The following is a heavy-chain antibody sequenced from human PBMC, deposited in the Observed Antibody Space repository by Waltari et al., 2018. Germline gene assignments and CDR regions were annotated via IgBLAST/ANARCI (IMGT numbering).Heavy chain of an antibody. CDR1: GYSISSGYY. CDR2: IYHSGGT. CDR3: ARRAAITAAGPTYYMDV. V-gene: IGHV4-38-2*01. D-gene: IGHD6-13*01. Sequence: QVQLQESGPGLVKPSETLSLTCAVSGYSISSGYYWGWIRQPPGKGLEWMGKIYHSGGTHHNPSLKSRVTISGDTSKNQFSLKLSSVTAADTAVYYWARRAAITAAGPTYYMDVWGKGTTVTVSS. J-gene: IGHJ6*03.